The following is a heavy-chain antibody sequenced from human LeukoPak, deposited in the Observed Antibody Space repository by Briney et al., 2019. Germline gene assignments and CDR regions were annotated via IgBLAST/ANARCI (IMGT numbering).Heavy chain of an antibody. CDR3: ARGGYYYDSSGYYP. CDR1: GGSISSGGYY. CDR2: IYYSGST. D-gene: IGHD3-22*01. J-gene: IGHJ5*02. Sequence: SETLSLTCTVSGGSISSGGYYWSWIRQHPGKGLEWIGYIYYSGSTYYNPSLKSRVTISVDTSKNQFSLKLSSVPAADTAVYYCARGGYYYDSSGYYPWGQGTLVTVSS. V-gene: IGHV4-31*03.